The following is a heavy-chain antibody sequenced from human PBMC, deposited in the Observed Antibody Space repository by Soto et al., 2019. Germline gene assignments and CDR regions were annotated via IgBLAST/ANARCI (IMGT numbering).Heavy chain of an antibody. Sequence: EVQLVESGGGLVQPGGSLRLSCAASGFTFSTYWMTWVREAPGKGLEWVANIRQDGREKNYVDSVEGRFPISRDNADNSLYLQLNSLRADDTAVYYCARGYCSGGFCFAGAFDMWGQGKRVTVSS. V-gene: IGHV3-7*01. CDR3: ARGYCSGGFCFAGAFDM. CDR2: IRQDGREK. J-gene: IGHJ3*02. CDR1: GFTFSTYW. D-gene: IGHD2-15*01.